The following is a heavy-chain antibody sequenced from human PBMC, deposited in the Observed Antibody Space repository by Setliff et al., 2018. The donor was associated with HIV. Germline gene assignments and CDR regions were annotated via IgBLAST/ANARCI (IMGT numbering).Heavy chain of an antibody. CDR1: GFTFDDYA. V-gene: IGHV3-9*01. D-gene: IGHD6-13*01. CDR3: AKDPNSSWHVGFYNYGMDV. Sequence: GGSLRLSCAASGFTFDDYAMHWVRQAPGKGLEWVSGISWNSGSIGYADSVKGRFTISRDYSRNTLYLQMNSLRAEDSAVYYCAKDPNSSWHVGFYNYGMDVWGQGTTVTVSS. CDR2: ISWNSGSI. J-gene: IGHJ6*02.